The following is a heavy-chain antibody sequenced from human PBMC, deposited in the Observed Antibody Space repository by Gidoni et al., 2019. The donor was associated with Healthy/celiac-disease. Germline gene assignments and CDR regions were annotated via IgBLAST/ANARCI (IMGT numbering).Heavy chain of an antibody. CDR1: GFTFDDDA. V-gene: IGHV3-9*01. Sequence: EVRLVESGGGLVQPGRSLRISCSAPGFTFDDDAMHWVRQAPGKGLEWGSGISWNSGSIGYADSVKGRFTISRDNAKNSLYLQMNSLRAEDTALYYCAKDRDGYNRAFDIWGQGTMVTVSS. CDR2: ISWNSGSI. CDR3: AKDRDGYNRAFDI. J-gene: IGHJ3*02. D-gene: IGHD5-12*01.